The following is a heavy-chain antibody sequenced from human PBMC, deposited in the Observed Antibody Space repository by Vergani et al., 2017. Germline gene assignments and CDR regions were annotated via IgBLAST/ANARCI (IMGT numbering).Heavy chain of an antibody. J-gene: IGHJ4*02. V-gene: IGHV4-38-2*02. CDR2: IRHDGIT. CDR1: GFSIGYGYY. CDR3: AREGYCTNGVCFTLFDV. D-gene: IGHD2-8*01. Sequence: QVQLHESGPELVKPAETLSLICSVSGFSIGYGYYWGWIRQPPGKGLEWIGEIRHDGITHYSPSLKSRVTISIDTSTHQFSLNLRSVTAADTAVYYCAREGYCTNGVCFTLFDVWGQGALVTVSS.